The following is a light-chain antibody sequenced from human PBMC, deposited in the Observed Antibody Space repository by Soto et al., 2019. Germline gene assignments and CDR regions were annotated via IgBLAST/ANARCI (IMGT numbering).Light chain of an antibody. V-gene: IGKV3-11*01. J-gene: IGKJ1*01. CDR3: QQRSNWS. Sequence: ETEYTQSPSTLTVSPGERATFSCRASQSISSYLAWYQQKPGQAPRLLIYDASNRATGIPARFSGSGSGTDFTLTISSLEPEDFAVYYCQQRSNWSFGQGSKVAIK. CDR1: QSISSY. CDR2: DAS.